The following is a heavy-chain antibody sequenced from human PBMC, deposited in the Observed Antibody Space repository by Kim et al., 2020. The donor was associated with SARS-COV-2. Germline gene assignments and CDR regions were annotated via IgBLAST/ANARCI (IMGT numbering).Heavy chain of an antibody. V-gene: IGHV3-53*01. CDR3: ARAGLESGSYLMGYWYFDL. Sequence: GRFTISRDNSKNTLYLQRNSLRAEDTAVYYCARAGLESGSYLMGYWYFDLWGRGTLVTVSS. J-gene: IGHJ2*01. D-gene: IGHD3-10*01.